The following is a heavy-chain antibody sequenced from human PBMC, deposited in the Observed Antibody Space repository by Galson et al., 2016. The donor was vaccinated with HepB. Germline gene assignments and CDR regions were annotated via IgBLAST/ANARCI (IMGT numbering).Heavy chain of an antibody. V-gene: IGHV1-46*01. CDR2: INPSGGST. D-gene: IGHD2-2*01. Sequence: SVKVSCKTSGDTFTSYYINWVRQAPGQGLEWMGMINPSGGSTRYAQKFQDKVTMTRDTSTSTVYLELTSLTSEDTAVYFCAREGRQYRLLADYGMDVWGQGTTVIVSS. CDR1: GDTFTSYY. J-gene: IGHJ6*02. CDR3: AREGRQYRLLADYGMDV.